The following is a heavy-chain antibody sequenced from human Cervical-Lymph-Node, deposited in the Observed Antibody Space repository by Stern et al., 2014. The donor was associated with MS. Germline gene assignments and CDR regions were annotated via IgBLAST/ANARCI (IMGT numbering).Heavy chain of an antibody. Sequence: QMQLVQSGAEVRKPGASVKVSCKASGYTFTSNAMHWVRQAPGQRLEWMGWINVGNGYTKYSQKFQGRVTITRDTSASTAYMELGSLRSEDTAVYHCARDLYPFGSGTYRGMDVWGQGTTVTVSS. CDR3: ARDLYPFGSGTYRGMDV. J-gene: IGHJ6*02. V-gene: IGHV1-3*01. D-gene: IGHD3-10*01. CDR1: GYTFTSNA. CDR2: INVGNGYT.